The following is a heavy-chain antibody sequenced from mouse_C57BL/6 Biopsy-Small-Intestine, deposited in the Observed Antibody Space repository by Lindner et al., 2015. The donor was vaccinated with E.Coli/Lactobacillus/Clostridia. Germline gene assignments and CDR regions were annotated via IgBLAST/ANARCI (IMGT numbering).Heavy chain of an antibody. CDR3: ARDRSDCSTTSCYIDY. CDR1: GYTFTSYA. D-gene: IGHD1-1*01. V-gene: IGHV9-3*02. J-gene: IGHJ4*01. CDR2: INTNTGNP. Sequence: VKVSCKASGYTFTSYAMNWVRQAPGQGLEWMGWINTNTGNPTYAQGFTGRFVFSLDTSVNTAYLQITSLKAEDTAIYYCARDRSDCSTTSCYIDYWGQGTLVTVSS.